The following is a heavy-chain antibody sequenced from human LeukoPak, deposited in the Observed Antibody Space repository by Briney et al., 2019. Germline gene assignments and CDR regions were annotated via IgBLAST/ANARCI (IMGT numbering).Heavy chain of an antibody. CDR3: ARDLLDDYSLDY. CDR1: GFTFSSYS. CDR2: ISSSSSFI. J-gene: IGHJ4*02. V-gene: IGHV3-21*01. Sequence: GSLRLSCAASGFTFSSYSMNWVRQAPGKGLEWVSSISSSSSFIYYADSVKGRFTISRDNAKNSLYLQMNSLRAEDTAVYYCARDLLDDYSLDYWGQGNLVTVSS. D-gene: IGHD3-16*01.